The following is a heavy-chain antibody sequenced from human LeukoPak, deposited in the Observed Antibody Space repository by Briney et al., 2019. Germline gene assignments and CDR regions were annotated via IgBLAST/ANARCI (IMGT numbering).Heavy chain of an antibody. CDR2: INTKSTGT. D-gene: IGHD3-10*01. V-gene: IGHV1-2*02. J-gene: IGHJ4*02. CDR3: VRGAYYGSGGY. Sequence: ASVKVSCKASGYTFIDYYIHWVRQAPGQGLERMGWINTKSTGTNYAQKFQGRVTMTRDTSISTAYMELSRLRSDDTALYYCVRGAYYGSGGYWGQGTLVTVSS. CDR1: GYTFIDYY.